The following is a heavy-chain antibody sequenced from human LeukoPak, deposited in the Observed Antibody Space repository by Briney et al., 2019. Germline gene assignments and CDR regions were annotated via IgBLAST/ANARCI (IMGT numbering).Heavy chain of an antibody. CDR1: GGSISSSSYY. Sequence: SETLSLTCTVSGGSISSSSYYWGWIRQPPGKGLEWIGSIYYSGSTYYNPSLKSRVTISVDTSKNQFSLKLSSVTAADTAVYYCARAGYYDYVWGSYRQRFDYWGQGTLATVSS. V-gene: IGHV4-39*01. CDR2: IYYSGST. CDR3: ARAGYYDYVWGSYRQRFDY. D-gene: IGHD3-16*02. J-gene: IGHJ4*02.